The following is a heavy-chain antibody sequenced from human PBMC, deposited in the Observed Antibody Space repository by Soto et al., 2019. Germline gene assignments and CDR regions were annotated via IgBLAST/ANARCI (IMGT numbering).Heavy chain of an antibody. D-gene: IGHD3-22*01. CDR2: IRSKAYGGTT. V-gene: IGHV3-49*04. J-gene: IGHJ4*02. CDR1: GFTFGDYA. Sequence: GGSLRLSCTASGFTFGDYAMSWVRQAPGKGLEWVGFIRSKAYGGTTEYAASVKGRFTISRDDSKSNAYLQMNSLKTEDTAVYYCGYYYDSSGSYYWGQGTLVTVSS. CDR3: GYYYDSSGSYY.